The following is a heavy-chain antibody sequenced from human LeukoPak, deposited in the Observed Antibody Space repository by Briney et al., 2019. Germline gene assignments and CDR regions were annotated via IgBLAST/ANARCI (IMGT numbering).Heavy chain of an antibody. D-gene: IGHD6-13*01. CDR3: AIKADNWYFDL. Sequence: ASAKVSCKASGGTFSSYAISWVRQAPGQGLEWMGGIIPIFGTANYAQKFQGRVTITADESTSTAYMELSSLRSEDTAVYYCAIKADNWYFDLWGRGTLVTVSS. V-gene: IGHV1-69*13. CDR2: IIPIFGTA. CDR1: GGTFSSYA. J-gene: IGHJ2*01.